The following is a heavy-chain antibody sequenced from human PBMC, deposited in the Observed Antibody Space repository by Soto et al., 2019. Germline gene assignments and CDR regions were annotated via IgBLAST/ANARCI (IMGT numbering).Heavy chain of an antibody. V-gene: IGHV5-10-1*03. CDR1: GYSFTSYW. Sequence: EVQLVQSGAEVKKPGESLRISCKGSGYSFTSYWISWVRQMPGNGLEWMGRIDPSDSYTNYSPSFQGHVTISADKSISTAYLQWSSLKASDTAMYYCARLNYYDSSGYYSGGAFDIWGQGTMVTVSS. CDR3: ARLNYYDSSGYYSGGAFDI. CDR2: IDPSDSYT. D-gene: IGHD3-22*01. J-gene: IGHJ3*02.